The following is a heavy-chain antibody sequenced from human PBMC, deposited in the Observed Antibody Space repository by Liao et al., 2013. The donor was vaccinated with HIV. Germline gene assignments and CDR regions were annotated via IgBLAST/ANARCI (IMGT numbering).Heavy chain of an antibody. J-gene: IGHJ5*01. CDR3: ARESIGYLDS. CDR1: GGSISSHY. V-gene: IGHV4-59*11. D-gene: IGHD6-13*01. CDR2: IYYTGST. Sequence: QVQLHESGPGLVKPSETLSLTCTVSGGSISSHYWSWIRQPPGKGLEWIGYIYYTGSTKYNPSLKSRVTISVDTSKNQFSLKLSSVTAADTAVYFCARESIGYLDSWGQGTLVTVSS.